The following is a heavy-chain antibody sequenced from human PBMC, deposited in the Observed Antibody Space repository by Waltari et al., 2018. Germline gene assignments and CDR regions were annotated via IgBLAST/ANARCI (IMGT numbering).Heavy chain of an antibody. CDR3: ARENYGDYHFDF. CDR2: FYHSENM. J-gene: IGHJ4*02. Sequence: QVQLQESGPGLVKPSETLSLTCSVSGYSISSGYYWGWIRQPPGKGLEWIGSFYHSENMYYNPSLRSRLTISVDLSKNQFSLKLTSVTAADTAVYYCARENYGDYHFDFWGQGTLVTVSS. V-gene: IGHV4-38-2*02. D-gene: IGHD4-17*01. CDR1: GYSISSGYY.